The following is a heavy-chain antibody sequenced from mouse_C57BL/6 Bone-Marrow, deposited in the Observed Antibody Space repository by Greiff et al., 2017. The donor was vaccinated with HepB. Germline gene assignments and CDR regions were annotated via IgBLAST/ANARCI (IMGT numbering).Heavy chain of an antibody. CDR2: IWSGGST. CDR1: GFSLTSYG. V-gene: IGHV2-2*01. J-gene: IGHJ1*03. CDR3: ASYYDYDVWYFDV. D-gene: IGHD2-4*01. Sequence: VKLVESGPGLVQPSQSLSITCTVSGFSLTSYGLHWVRQSPGKGLEWLGVIWSGGSTDYNAAFISRLSISKNNSTSQVFFKMNSLQADDTAIYYCASYYDYDVWYFDVWGTGTTVTVAS.